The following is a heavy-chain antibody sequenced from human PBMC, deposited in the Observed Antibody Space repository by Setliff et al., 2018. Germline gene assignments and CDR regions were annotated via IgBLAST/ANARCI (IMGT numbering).Heavy chain of an antibody. Sequence: GESLKISCKGSGYVFTNYWIAWVRQMPGKGLEWMGVIYPGDSDIRYSPAFEGQVTISADKSINTAYLQWSSLKASDTATYYCARHIAGYADGHYTATYPYYYMDVWGKGTTVTVSS. J-gene: IGHJ6*03. CDR2: IYPGDSDI. V-gene: IGHV5-51*01. CDR1: GYVFTNYW. CDR3: ARHIAGYADGHYTATYPYYYMDV. D-gene: IGHD4-17*01.